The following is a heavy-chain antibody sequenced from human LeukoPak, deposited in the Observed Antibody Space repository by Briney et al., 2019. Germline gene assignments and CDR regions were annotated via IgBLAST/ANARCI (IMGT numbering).Heavy chain of an antibody. J-gene: IGHJ6*02. CDR1: GFTFSSYG. CDR2: ISYDGSNK. CDR3: AKDRVRTTVVLYYYYYGMDV. D-gene: IGHD4-23*01. Sequence: GGSLRLSCAASGFTFSSYGMHWVRQAPGKGLEWVAVISYDGSNKYYADSVKGRFTISRDNSKNTLYLRMNSLRAEDAAVYYCAKDRVRTTVVLYYYYYGMDVWGQGTTVTVSS. V-gene: IGHV3-30*18.